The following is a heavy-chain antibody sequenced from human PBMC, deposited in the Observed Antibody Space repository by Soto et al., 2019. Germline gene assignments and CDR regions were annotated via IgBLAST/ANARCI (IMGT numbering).Heavy chain of an antibody. Sequence: EVQLLESGGGLVQPGGSLRLSCAASGFTFSSYAMRWVRQAPGKGLEWVSGMSGSGGSTHYADSVKGRFTISRDNSKNMFYLQMNSLRVEDTDVYCCAKGKVVGATPDGAHYWGQGTLVTVSS. CDR3: AKGKVVGATPDGAHY. CDR2: MSGSGGST. CDR1: GFTFSSYA. D-gene: IGHD1-26*01. J-gene: IGHJ4*02. V-gene: IGHV3-23*01.